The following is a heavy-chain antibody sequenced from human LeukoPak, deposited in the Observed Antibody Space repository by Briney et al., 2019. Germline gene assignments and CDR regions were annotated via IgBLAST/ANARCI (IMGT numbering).Heavy chain of an antibody. CDR3: AKLPSSGSAGDFDY. CDR2: ISWNSGSI. Sequence: GRSLRLSCAASGFTFDDYAMHWVRQAPGKGLEWVSGISWNSGSIGYADSVKGRFTISRDNAKNSLYLQMNSLRAEDTALYYCAKLPSSGSAGDFDYWGQGTLVTVSS. V-gene: IGHV3-9*01. D-gene: IGHD1-26*01. CDR1: GFTFDDYA. J-gene: IGHJ4*02.